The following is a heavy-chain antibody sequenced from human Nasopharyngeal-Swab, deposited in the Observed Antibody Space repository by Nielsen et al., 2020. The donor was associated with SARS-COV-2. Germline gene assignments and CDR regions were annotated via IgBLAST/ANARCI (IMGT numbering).Heavy chain of an antibody. CDR3: VKDSLWFAEVGENFDS. CDR2: ISYDGRNK. D-gene: IGHD3-10*01. V-gene: IGHV3-30*18. Sequence: GGSLRLSCAASGFTFSSYSINWVRQAPGKGLEWVALISYDGRNKFYADSVKGRFAISRDNSKDTMYLQASSLRPEDTALYYCVKDSLWFAEVGENFDSWGQGTFVTVSS. CDR1: GFTFSSYS. J-gene: IGHJ4*02.